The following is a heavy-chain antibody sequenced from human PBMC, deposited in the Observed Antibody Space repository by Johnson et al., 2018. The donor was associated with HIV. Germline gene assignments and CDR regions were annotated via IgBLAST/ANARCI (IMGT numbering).Heavy chain of an antibody. CDR2: IKSKTDGGTT. J-gene: IGHJ3*02. CDR1: GFTFSNAW. CDR3: ITGGSGTIPSGAFDI. V-gene: IGHV3-15*01. Sequence: VQLVESGGRLVKPGGSLRLSCAASGFTFSNAWMSWVRQAPGKGLEWVGHIKSKTDGGTTDYAAPVKGKFTISRDDSKTTLYLQMNSLKTEDTAVYYCITGGSGTIPSGAFDIWGQGTMVTVSS. D-gene: IGHD1-26*01.